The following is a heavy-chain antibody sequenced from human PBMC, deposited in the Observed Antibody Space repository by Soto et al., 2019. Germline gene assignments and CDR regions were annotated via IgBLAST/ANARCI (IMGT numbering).Heavy chain of an antibody. CDR3: ARRAFGSSRSFDI. D-gene: IGHD6-6*01. CDR1: GFAFSSHP. CDR2: ISDSGGLT. V-gene: IGHV3-23*01. Sequence: GESLRLSCAASGFAFSSHPMSWVRQAPERGLEWVSGISDSGGLTYNADSVKGRFTISRDNSKNTLYLQMNSLRAEDTALYYCARRAFGSSRSFDIWGQGTMVTVSS. J-gene: IGHJ3*02.